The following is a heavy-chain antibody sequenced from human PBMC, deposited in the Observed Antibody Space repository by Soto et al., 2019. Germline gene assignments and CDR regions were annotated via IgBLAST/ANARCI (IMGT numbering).Heavy chain of an antibody. Sequence: ASVKVSCKTSGYSFTTYGISWVRQAPGEGLEWMGWISGYNGNTNYAQNLQGRVTMTTDTSTSTAYMELRSLRSDDTAVYYCAREGPAPYYYYGMDAWGQGSTVTVSS. CDR2: ISGYNGNT. CDR1: GYSFTTYG. J-gene: IGHJ6*01. V-gene: IGHV1-18*01. CDR3: AREGPAPYYYYGMDA.